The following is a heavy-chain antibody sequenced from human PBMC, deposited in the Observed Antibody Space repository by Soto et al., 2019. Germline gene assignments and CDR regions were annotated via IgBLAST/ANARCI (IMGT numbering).Heavy chain of an antibody. J-gene: IGHJ5*02. CDR1: GGSISSYY. D-gene: IGHD3-22*01. CDR3: ARSYYDSSGRRSHNWFDP. Sequence: PSETLSLTCTVPGGSISSYYWSWIRQPPGKGLEWIGYMYYSGSTNYNPSLKSRVTISVDTSKNQFSLKLSSVTAADTAVYYCARSYYDSSGRRSHNWFDPWGQGTLVTV. CDR2: MYYSGST. V-gene: IGHV4-59*01.